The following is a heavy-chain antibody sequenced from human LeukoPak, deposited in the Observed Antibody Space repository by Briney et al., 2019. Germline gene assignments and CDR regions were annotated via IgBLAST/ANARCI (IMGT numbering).Heavy chain of an antibody. D-gene: IGHD5-18*01. CDR3: ARAYSYGHDCPFDY. CDR1: GGTFSSYA. CDR2: IIPIFGTA. Sequence: ASVKVSCKASGGTFSSYAISWVRQAPGQGLEWMGGIIPIFGTANYAQKFQGRVTITADESTSTAYMELSSLRSEDTAVYYCARAYSYGHDCPFDYWGQGTLVTVSS. J-gene: IGHJ4*02. V-gene: IGHV1-69*13.